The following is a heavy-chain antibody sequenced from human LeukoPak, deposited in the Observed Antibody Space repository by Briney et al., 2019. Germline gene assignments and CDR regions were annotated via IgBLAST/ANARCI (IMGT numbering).Heavy chain of an antibody. J-gene: IGHJ6*02. V-gene: IGHV5-51*01. CDR1: GYSFTDYW. CDR3: ARSDQLRWFGEARRPYYYGMDV. D-gene: IGHD3-10*01. Sequence: GESLKISCQASGYSFTDYWIGWARQVPGEGLEWMGIIYPGDSDTRYNPSFQGQVTISADKSIRTAYLQWSSLKASDTAMYYCARSDQLRWFGEARRPYYYGMDVWGQGTAVTVSS. CDR2: IYPGDSDT.